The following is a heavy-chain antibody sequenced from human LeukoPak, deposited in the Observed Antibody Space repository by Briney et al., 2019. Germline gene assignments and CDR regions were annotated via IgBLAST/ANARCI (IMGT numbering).Heavy chain of an antibody. J-gene: IGHJ4*02. Sequence: GGSLRLSCAASGFTFSSYGMHWVRQAPGKGLEWVAVIWYDGSNKYYADSVKGRFTISRDNSKNTLYLQMNSLGAEDTAVYYCARDRYYGSGTIAGLYWGQGTLVTVSS. CDR3: ARDRYYGSGTIAGLY. D-gene: IGHD3-10*01. CDR1: GFTFSSYG. V-gene: IGHV3-33*01. CDR2: IWYDGSNK.